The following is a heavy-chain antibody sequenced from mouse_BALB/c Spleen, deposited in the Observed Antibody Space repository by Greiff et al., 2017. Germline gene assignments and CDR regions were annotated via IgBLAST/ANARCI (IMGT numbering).Heavy chain of an antibody. Sequence: ESGPGLVKPSQSLSLTCSVTGYSITSGYYWNWIRQLPGNKLEWMGYISYDGSNNYNPSLKNRISITRDTSKNQFFLKLNSVTTEDTATYYCARGRDLHDYWGQGTTLTVSS. V-gene: IGHV3-6*02. CDR2: ISYDGSN. CDR3: ARGRDLHDY. CDR1: GYSITSGYY. J-gene: IGHJ2*01.